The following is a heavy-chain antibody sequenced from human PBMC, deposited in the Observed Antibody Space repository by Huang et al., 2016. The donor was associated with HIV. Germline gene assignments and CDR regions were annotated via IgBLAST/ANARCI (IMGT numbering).Heavy chain of an antibody. Sequence: QVQLVQSGAEVKKPGSSVRVSCEASGGTFSSYAINWVRQAPGQGLEWRGGIIPIFGTPNDAQKFQGRVTITADESTSTAYMELSSLRSDDTAGYYCARDRKYDNAWYWFDPWGQGTLVTVSS. J-gene: IGHJ5*02. D-gene: IGHD1-1*01. CDR2: IIPIFGTP. CDR3: ARDRKYDNAWYWFDP. CDR1: GGTFSSYA. V-gene: IGHV1-69*01.